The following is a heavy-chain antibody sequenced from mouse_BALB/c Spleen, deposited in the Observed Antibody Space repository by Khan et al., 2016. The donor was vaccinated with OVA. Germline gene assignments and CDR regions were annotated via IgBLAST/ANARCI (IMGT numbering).Heavy chain of an antibody. CDR2: ISYSGVT. Sequence: EVQLQESGPGLVKPSQSLSLTCTVTGYSITSGYAWNWIRQFPGNKLEWMGYISYSGVTSYTPSLKSRNSITRDTSKNQFFLQLNSVTTEDTATYYCARGNYYGYYFDYWGQGTTLTVSS. D-gene: IGHD1-1*01. CDR3: ARGNYYGYYFDY. CDR1: GYSITSGYA. V-gene: IGHV3-2*02. J-gene: IGHJ2*01.